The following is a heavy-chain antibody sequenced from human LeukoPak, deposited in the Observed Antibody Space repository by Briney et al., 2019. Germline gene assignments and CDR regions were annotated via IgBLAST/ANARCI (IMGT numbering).Heavy chain of an antibody. CDR1: GFSLSGYA. J-gene: IGHJ5*02. CDR2: ILTSGTT. D-gene: IGHD3-9*01. V-gene: IGHV3-23*05. CDR3: AKDLTYNDGRWEFVP. Sequence: GGSLRLSCVASGFSLSGYAMNWVRQAPGKGPEWVSGILTSGTTYYSDSVKGRFTISRDSSKNTLYLQMNSLRSEDTAIYSCAKDLTYNDGRWEFVPWGQGTLVTVSS.